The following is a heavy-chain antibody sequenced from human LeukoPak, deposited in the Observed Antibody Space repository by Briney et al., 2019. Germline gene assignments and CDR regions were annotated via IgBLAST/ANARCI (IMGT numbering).Heavy chain of an antibody. CDR1: GFTFSSYW. CDR2: IYSGGST. Sequence: GGSLRLSCAASGFTFSSYWMSWVRQAPGKGLEWVSVIYSGGSTYYADSVKGRFTISRDNSKNTLYLQMNSLRAEDTAVYYCATKAGFGELYFDYWGQGTLVTVSS. J-gene: IGHJ4*02. CDR3: ATKAGFGELYFDY. V-gene: IGHV3-66*01. D-gene: IGHD3-10*01.